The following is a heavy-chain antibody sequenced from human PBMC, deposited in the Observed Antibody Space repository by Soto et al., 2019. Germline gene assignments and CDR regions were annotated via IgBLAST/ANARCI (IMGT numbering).Heavy chain of an antibody. V-gene: IGHV3-74*01. J-gene: IGHJ4*01. CDR1: GFTFGSYW. CDR2: INSDGSST. Sequence: GVSLGISCAASGFTFGSYWMHWVRQAPGKGPVWVSRINSDGSSTSYADSVKGRFTISRDNAKNTLYLQMNSLRAEDTAVYYCARDPIAAAGCWGPGTLVTVSS. D-gene: IGHD6-13*01. CDR3: ARDPIAAAGC.